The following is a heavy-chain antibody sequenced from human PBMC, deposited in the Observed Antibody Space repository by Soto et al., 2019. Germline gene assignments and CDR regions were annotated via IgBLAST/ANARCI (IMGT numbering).Heavy chain of an antibody. CDR3: ARVGSKSFYYATDV. D-gene: IGHD4-4*01. CDR2: ICSGGTT. Sequence: SETLSLTCTVSGGSISSFCWSWIRQPPGQGLEWIGYICSGGTTKYNPSLKSRVTMSVDTSKTQFSLKLTSVTAADTAVYYCARVGSKSFYYATDVWAQGNTVPVS. J-gene: IGHJ6*02. CDR1: GGSISSFC. V-gene: IGHV4-59*01.